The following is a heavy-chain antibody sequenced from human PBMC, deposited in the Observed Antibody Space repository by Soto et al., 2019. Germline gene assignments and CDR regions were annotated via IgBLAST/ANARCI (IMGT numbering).Heavy chain of an antibody. CDR2: IYYSGST. V-gene: IGHV4-61*01. Sequence: SETLSLTCTVSGGSVSSGSYYWSWIRQPPGKGLEWIGYIYYSGSTNYNPSLKSRVTISVDTSKNQFSLKMSSVTAADTAVYYCARRNGRDGYNRSYYYYGMDVWGQGTTVTVS. CDR1: GGSVSSGSYY. CDR3: ARRNGRDGYNRSYYYYGMDV. J-gene: IGHJ6*02. D-gene: IGHD5-12*01.